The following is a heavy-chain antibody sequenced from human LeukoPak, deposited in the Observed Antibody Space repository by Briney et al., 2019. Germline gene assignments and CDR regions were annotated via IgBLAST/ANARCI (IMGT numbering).Heavy chain of an antibody. Sequence: GGSLRLSCAASGFTVSSNYMSWVRQAPGKGLEWVSVIYSGGTTYYADSVKGRFTISRDNSKNTLYLQMNSLRAEDTAVYYCARANPSYYDYVWGSYRPLLDYWGQGTLVTVSS. V-gene: IGHV3-53*01. CDR2: IYSGGTT. J-gene: IGHJ4*02. D-gene: IGHD3-16*02. CDR3: ARANPSYYDYVWGSYRPLLDY. CDR1: GFTVSSNY.